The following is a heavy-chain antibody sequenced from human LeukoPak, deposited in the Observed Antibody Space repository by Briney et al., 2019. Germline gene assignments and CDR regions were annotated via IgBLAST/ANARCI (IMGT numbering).Heavy chain of an antibody. D-gene: IGHD5-24*01. CDR3: ARGEMATIEDAFDI. Sequence: SETLSLTCAVYGGSISGYYYCWICQPPAQGKGRIGEINHSGSTNYNPSLKSRVTISVDTPKNQFSLKLSSVTAADTAVYYCARGEMATIEDAFDIWGQGTMVTVSS. V-gene: IGHV4-34*01. CDR1: GGSISGYY. J-gene: IGHJ3*02. CDR2: INHSGST.